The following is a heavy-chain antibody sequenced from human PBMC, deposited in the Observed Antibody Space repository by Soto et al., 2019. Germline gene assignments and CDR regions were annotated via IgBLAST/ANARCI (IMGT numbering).Heavy chain of an antibody. V-gene: IGHV3-23*01. J-gene: IGHJ4*01. Sequence: EVQLLESGGGLVQPGGSLRLSCAASGFTFSNFAMFWVRQAPGKGLEWVSSISRTGGAAHYADSVNGRFTISRDNSKNWLFMQTDRLRAEHPAVYYRPKADDYICGSYPRELAYWGPGTLVTVSS. CDR2: ISRTGGAA. CDR3: PKADDYICGSYPRELAY. D-gene: IGHD3-16*02. CDR1: GFTFSNFA.